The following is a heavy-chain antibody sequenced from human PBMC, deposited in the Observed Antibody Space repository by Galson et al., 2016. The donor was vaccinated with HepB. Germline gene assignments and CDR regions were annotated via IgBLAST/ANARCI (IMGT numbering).Heavy chain of an antibody. V-gene: IGHV1-2*02. D-gene: IGHD1-26*01. CDR2: INPSSGGT. J-gene: IGHJ3*01. Sequence: SVKVSCKASGYIFSGYYMHWVRQAPGQGLEWMGSINPSSGGTNYAQTFRGRLTMTRDTSISTAYMDLSGLTSDDTAVYYCATWSGNYSDALDVWGQGTVVTVSS. CDR1: GYIFSGYY. CDR3: ATWSGNYSDALDV.